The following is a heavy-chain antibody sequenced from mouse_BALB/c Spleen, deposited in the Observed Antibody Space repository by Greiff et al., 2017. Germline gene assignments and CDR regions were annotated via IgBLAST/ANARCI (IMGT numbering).Heavy chain of an antibody. J-gene: IGHJ4*01. CDR3: ARDGSSYYAMDY. D-gene: IGHD1-1*01. CDR2: ISDGGSYT. CDR1: GFTFSDYY. V-gene: IGHV5-4*02. Sequence: EVQRVESGGGLVKPGGSLKLSCAASGFTFSDYYMYWVRQTPEKRLEWVATISDGGSYTYYPDSVKGRFTISRDNAKNNLYLQMSSLKSEDTAMYYCARDGSSYYAMDYWGQGTSVTVSS.